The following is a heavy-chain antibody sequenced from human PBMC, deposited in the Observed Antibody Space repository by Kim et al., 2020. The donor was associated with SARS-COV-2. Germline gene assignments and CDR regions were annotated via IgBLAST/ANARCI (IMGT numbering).Heavy chain of an antibody. J-gene: IGHJ3*02. D-gene: IGHD3-22*01. CDR3: ARFYDSSGSNAFDI. V-gene: IGHV3-53*03. Sequence: DGESGKGRFTISRDDSKNALYLQMNSLTAEDTAVYYCARFYDSSGSNAFDIWGQGTVVTVSS.